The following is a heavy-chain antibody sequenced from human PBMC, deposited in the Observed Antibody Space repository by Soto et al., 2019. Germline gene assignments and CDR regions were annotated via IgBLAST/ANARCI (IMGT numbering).Heavy chain of an antibody. J-gene: IGHJ6*03. CDR2: ISGYNGDT. Sequence: QVQLVQSGGEVRKPGASVKVSCKASGYTFTSHGISWVRQAPGQGLEWMGWISGYNGDTNYAQKLQGRVTVTTDRSTSTAYTELRSLRSEDTAVYYCARMVRGSNIDYYHYMDVWGKGTTVTVSS. D-gene: IGHD3-10*01. V-gene: IGHV1-18*01. CDR3: ARMVRGSNIDYYHYMDV. CDR1: GYTFTSHG.